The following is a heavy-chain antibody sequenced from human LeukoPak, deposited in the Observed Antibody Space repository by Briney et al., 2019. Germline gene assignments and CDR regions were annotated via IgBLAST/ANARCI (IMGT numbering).Heavy chain of an antibody. D-gene: IGHD1-1*01. Sequence: ASVKVSCKPSGYSFTRNGISWVRQAPGQGLEWMAWISANSGNTNYAQNFQDRVTLTTDTSTSTAYMELRSLRSDDTAVYYCAKDVNCAFDYWGQGTLVTVSS. CDR1: GYSFTRNG. V-gene: IGHV1-18*01. CDR3: AKDVNCAFDY. CDR2: ISANSGNT. J-gene: IGHJ4*02.